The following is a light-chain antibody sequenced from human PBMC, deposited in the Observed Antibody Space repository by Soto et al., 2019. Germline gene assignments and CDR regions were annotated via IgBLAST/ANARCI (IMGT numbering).Light chain of an antibody. CDR3: AAWDDSLSGYV. J-gene: IGLJ1*01. CDR1: SSNIGGNS. V-gene: IGLV1-44*01. Sequence: QSVLTQPPSVSAAPGQKVTISCSGSSSNIGGNSVSWYQQLPGTAPKLLIYTTNQRPSGVPDRFSGSKSDTSASLAISGLQSEDDADYYCAAWDDSLSGYVFGTGTKVTVL. CDR2: TTN.